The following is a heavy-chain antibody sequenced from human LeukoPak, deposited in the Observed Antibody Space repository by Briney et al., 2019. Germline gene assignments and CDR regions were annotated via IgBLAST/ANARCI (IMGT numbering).Heavy chain of an antibody. CDR2: ISSSGSTI. Sequence: PGGSLRLSCAASRFTFSSYEMNWVRQAPGKGLEWVSYISSSGSTIYYADSVKGRFTISRDNAKNSLYLQMNSLRAEDTAVYYCARVEAYYDILTGYYWGAFDIWGQGTMVTVSS. CDR1: RFTFSSYE. V-gene: IGHV3-48*03. CDR3: ARVEAYYDILTGYYWGAFDI. J-gene: IGHJ3*02. D-gene: IGHD3-9*01.